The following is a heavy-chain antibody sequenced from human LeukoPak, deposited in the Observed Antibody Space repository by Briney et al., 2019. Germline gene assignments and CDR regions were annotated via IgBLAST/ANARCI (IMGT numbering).Heavy chain of an antibody. CDR1: GFTFSSYS. J-gene: IGHJ2*01. D-gene: IGHD5-18*01. CDR2: ISSSSCYI. V-gene: IGHV3-21*01. Sequence: GGSLRLSCAASGFTFSSYSMNWVRQAPGKGLEWVSSISSSSCYIYYADSVKGRFTISRDNAKNSLYLQMNSLRAEDTAVYYCARGREAGHSGYSYGSHAWYFDLWGRGTLVTVSS. CDR3: ARGREAGHSGYSYGSHAWYFDL.